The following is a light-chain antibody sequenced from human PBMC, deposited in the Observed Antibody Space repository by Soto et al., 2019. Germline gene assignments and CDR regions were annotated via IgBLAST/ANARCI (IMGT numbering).Light chain of an antibody. CDR1: QSISGW. CDR3: QQYFDYPYT. V-gene: IGKV1-5*01. CDR2: GAS. Sequence: GDTVTITCRASQSISGWMAWYQQKPGKAPALLIYGASNLESGVPSRFSGSATGTEFTLSINSLQPEDFSTYYCQQYFDYPYTFGQGTRLEIK. J-gene: IGKJ2*01.